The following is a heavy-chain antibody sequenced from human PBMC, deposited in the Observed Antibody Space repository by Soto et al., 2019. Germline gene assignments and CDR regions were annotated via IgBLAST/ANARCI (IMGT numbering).Heavy chain of an antibody. D-gene: IGHD2-15*01. J-gene: IGHJ6*02. CDR2: IYWDDDK. CDR3: IHDSVGSYGIDV. V-gene: IGHV2-5*02. CDR1: GFSLSTSGVG. Sequence: QITLKASGPTLVKPTQTVTLSCTFSGFSLSTSGVGVGWIRQPPGKALEWLALIYWDDDKRYTPSLKNRLTITKHTSKNQVALTLTNMDPVDTATYYGIHDSVGSYGIDVWGQGTTVTVFS.